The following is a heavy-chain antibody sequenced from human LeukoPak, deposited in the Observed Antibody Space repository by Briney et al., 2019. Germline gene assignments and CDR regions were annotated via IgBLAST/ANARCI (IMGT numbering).Heavy chain of an antibody. CDR3: ARGTTVVTSNYYYMDV. J-gene: IGHJ6*03. CDR2: IIPIFGTA. Sequence: SVKVSCKASGGTFNIYAISWVRQAPGQGLEWMGGIIPIFGTANYAQKFQGRVTITADESTSTAYMELSSLRSEDTAVYYCARGTTVVTSNYYYMDVWGKGTTVTVSS. D-gene: IGHD4-23*01. CDR1: GGTFNIYA. V-gene: IGHV1-69*13.